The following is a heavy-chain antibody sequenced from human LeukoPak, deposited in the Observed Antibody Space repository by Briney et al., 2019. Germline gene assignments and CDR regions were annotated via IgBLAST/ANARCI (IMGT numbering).Heavy chain of an antibody. Sequence: SETLSLTCAVSGASISSSNYYWGWVRQSPGKGLEWIGNIYSSGNTYYNASLKSRVTMYIDTSKDQFSLKLSSVTAADTAMYYCAKSNGYGLIDYWGQGTLVTVSS. J-gene: IGHJ4*02. CDR3: AKSNGYGLIDY. D-gene: IGHD5-12*01. V-gene: IGHV4-39*01. CDR1: GASISSSNYY. CDR2: IYSSGNT.